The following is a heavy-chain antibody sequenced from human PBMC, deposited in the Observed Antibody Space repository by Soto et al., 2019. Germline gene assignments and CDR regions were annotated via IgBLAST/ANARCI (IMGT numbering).Heavy chain of an antibody. J-gene: IGHJ4*02. CDR3: ARVIRGYMSDKN. CDR2: ISESSSDI. V-gene: IGHV3-11*05. Sequence: LSLTCTVSGGSIRVYYWSWIRQAPGKRLEWVSYISESSSDINYVDSVKGRFTISRDNARNSLFLQMDSLQVEDTAVYYYARVIRGYMSDKNWGQGALVTVSS. CDR1: GGSIRVYY. D-gene: IGHD5-12*01.